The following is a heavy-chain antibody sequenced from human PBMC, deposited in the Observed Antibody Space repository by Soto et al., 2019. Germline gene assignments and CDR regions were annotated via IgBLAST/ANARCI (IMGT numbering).Heavy chain of an antibody. CDR2: INHSGST. Sequence: QVQLQQWGAGLLKPSETLSLTCAVYGGSFSGYYWSWIRQPPGKGLEWIGEINHSGSTNYNPSLKSRVTISVDTSKNQFSLKLSSVTAADTAVYYCARAPIVADTGGCWFDPRGQGTLVTVSS. J-gene: IGHJ5*02. CDR3: ARAPIVADTGGCWFDP. CDR1: GGSFSGYY. V-gene: IGHV4-34*01. D-gene: IGHD1-26*01.